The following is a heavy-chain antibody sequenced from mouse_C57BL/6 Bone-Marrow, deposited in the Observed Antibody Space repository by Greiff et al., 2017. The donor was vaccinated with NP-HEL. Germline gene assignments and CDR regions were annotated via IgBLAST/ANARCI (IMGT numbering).Heavy chain of an antibody. D-gene: IGHD2-1*01. J-gene: IGHJ3*01. V-gene: IGHV5-4*03. CDR2: ISDGGSYT. Sequence: EVMLVESGGGLVKPGGSLKLSCAASGFTFSSDAMSWVRQTPEKRLEWVATISDGGSYTYYPDNVKGRFTISRDNAKNNLYLQMSHLKSEDTAMYYCARALYGNYLFAYWGQGTLVTVSA. CDR3: ARALYGNYLFAY. CDR1: GFTFSSDA.